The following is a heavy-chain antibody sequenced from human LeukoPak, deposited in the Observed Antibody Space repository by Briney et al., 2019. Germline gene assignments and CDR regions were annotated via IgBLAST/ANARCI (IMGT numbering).Heavy chain of an antibody. D-gene: IGHD2-21*02. V-gene: IGHV3-30-3*01. CDR2: ISYDGSNK. Sequence: GGSLRLSCAASGFTFSSYAMHWVREAPGKGLEWVAVISYDGSNKYYADSVKGRFTISRDNSKNTLYLQVNNLRAEDTAVYYCARDGQAVTDNYFDYWDQGTLVTVSS. J-gene: IGHJ4*02. CDR1: GFTFSSYA. CDR3: ARDGQAVTDNYFDY.